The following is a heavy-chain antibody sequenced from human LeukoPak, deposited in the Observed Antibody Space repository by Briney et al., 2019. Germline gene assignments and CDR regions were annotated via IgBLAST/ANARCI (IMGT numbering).Heavy chain of an antibody. J-gene: IGHJ4*02. CDR2: ISASGVST. Sequence: GGSLRLSCAASGFTFSTYAMTWVRQAPGKGLEWVSGISASGVSTHYADSVNGRFTISRDNSKNTLYLQMNSLRAEDMAVYYCAKEYGPGSYYYDYWGQGTLVTVSS. V-gene: IGHV3-23*01. CDR3: AKEYGPGSYYYDY. CDR1: GFTFSTYA. D-gene: IGHD3-10*01.